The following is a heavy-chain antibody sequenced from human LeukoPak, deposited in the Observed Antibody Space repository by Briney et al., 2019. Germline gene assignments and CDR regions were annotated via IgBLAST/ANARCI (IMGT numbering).Heavy chain of an antibody. CDR1: EGSISSLTYY. V-gene: IGHV4-39*01. D-gene: IGHD6-19*01. CDR3: TGYSAGWSSGGGY. Sequence: SETLSLTCTVSEGSISSLTYYWGWMRQPPGKGLEWIASIYYSGTTYYSPSLKGRVAISVNRSNNQFSLRLSSVTAADTAVYFCTGYSAGWSSGGGYWGQGTVVTVSS. CDR2: IYYSGTT. J-gene: IGHJ4*02.